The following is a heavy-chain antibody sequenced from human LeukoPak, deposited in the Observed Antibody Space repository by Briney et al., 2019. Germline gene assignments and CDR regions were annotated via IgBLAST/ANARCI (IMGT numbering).Heavy chain of an antibody. V-gene: IGHV5-51*01. Sequence: GESLQISCKGSGYSFTSYWIGWVRQMPGKGLEWMGIIYPGDSDTRYSPSFQGQVTISADKSISTAYLQWGSLKASDTAMYYCARASSSWFPYYYGMDVWGQGTTVTVSS. J-gene: IGHJ6*02. CDR2: IYPGDSDT. CDR1: GYSFTSYW. D-gene: IGHD6-13*01. CDR3: ARASSSWFPYYYGMDV.